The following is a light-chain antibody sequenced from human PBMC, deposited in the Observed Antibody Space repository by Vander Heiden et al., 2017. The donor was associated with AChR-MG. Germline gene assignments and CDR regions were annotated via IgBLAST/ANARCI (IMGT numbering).Light chain of an antibody. CDR3: QSADSSSTYLWV. J-gene: IGLJ3*02. CDR1: AVPKQY. V-gene: IGLV3-25*03. CDR2: KDS. Sequence: SYELTQPPSVSVSPGQTARITCSGDAVPKQYAYWYQQKPGQAPVLVLFKDSERPSGVPERFSGSSSGTTVTFTISGVPAEDEADYYCQSADSSSTYLWVFGGGTKLTVL.